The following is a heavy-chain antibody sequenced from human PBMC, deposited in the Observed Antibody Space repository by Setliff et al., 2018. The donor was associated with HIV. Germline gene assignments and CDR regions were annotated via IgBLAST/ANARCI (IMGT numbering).Heavy chain of an antibody. J-gene: IGHJ4*02. CDR2: IYYTGFT. CDR1: GDSLSTSSYF. CDR3: TKEGRGDPGLATTRLDY. D-gene: IGHD1-1*01. V-gene: IGHV4-39*01. Sequence: PSETLSLTCSVSGDSLSTSSYFWGWVRQSPGKGQEWIGNIYYTGFTYYSPSLKSRVTISIDTSKSQFSLNLTSVTDSDTAVYYCTKEGRGDPGLATTRLDYWGQGKLVTVSS.